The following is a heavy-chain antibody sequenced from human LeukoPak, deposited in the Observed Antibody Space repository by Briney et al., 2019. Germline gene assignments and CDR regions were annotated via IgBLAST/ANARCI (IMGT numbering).Heavy chain of an antibody. D-gene: IGHD6-6*01. V-gene: IGHV3-30*03. Sequence: GGSLRLSCATSGFTFSNFGIHWVRQAPGKGLEWVAVVSSDGIVQHYADSVKGRFTISRDNAKNSLYLQMNSLRAEDTAVYYCARDRLYSSYYFDYWGQGTLVTVSS. CDR1: GFTFSNFG. CDR3: ARDRLYSSYYFDY. CDR2: VSSDGIVQ. J-gene: IGHJ4*02.